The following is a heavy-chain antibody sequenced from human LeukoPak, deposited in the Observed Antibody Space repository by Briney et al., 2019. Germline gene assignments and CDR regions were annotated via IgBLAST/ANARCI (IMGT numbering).Heavy chain of an antibody. Sequence: GGSLRLSCAASGFTFSSYWMHWVRQAPGKGPVWVSHIKSDGRSTSYADSVKGRFTISRDNAKNTVYLQMDSLRAEDTAVYFCARAKVAGTTLFDYWGQGILVTVSS. D-gene: IGHD6-19*01. V-gene: IGHV3-74*01. CDR2: IKSDGRST. CDR1: GFTFSSYW. CDR3: ARAKVAGTTLFDY. J-gene: IGHJ4*02.